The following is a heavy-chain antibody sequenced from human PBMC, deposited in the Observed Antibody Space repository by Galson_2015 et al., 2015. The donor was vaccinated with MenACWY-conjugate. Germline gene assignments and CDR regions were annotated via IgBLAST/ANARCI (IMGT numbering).Heavy chain of an antibody. D-gene: IGHD4-11*01. CDR1: GFSLTTYA. CDR3: AKEAAVIGAPRFDN. CDR2: ISGGGGGYT. Sequence: SLRLSCAASGFSLTTYAMSWVRQAPGKGPEWVSGISGGGGGYTYYEDFVKGRFAISKGNYKNTLNFQMNTLRAKDTAVYYCAKEAAVIGAPRFDNGGQGTLVTVSS. V-gene: IGHV3-23*01. J-gene: IGHJ4*02.